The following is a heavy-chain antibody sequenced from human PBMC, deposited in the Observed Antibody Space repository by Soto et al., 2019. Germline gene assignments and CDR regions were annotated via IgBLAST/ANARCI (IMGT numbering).Heavy chain of an antibody. CDR3: ARDWYYYDSSGYSYYGMDV. D-gene: IGHD3-22*01. CDR1: GFTFSSYD. J-gene: IGHJ6*02. CDR2: IGTAGDT. V-gene: IGHV3-13*01. Sequence: GGSLRLSCAASGFTFSSYDMHWVRQATGKGLEWVSAIGTAGDTYYPGSVKGRFTISRENAKNSLYLQMNSLRAEDMAVYYCARDWYYYDSSGYSYYGMDVWGQGTTVTVSS.